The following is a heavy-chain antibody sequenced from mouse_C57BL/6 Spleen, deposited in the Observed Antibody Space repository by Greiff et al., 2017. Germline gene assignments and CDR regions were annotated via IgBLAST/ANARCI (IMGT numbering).Heavy chain of an antibody. D-gene: IGHD4-1*01. CDR1: GYTFTSYW. J-gene: IGHJ2*01. V-gene: IGHV1-52*01. CDR2: IDPSDSET. Sequence: QVQLQQPGAELVRPGSSVKLSCKASGYTFTSYWMHWVKQRPIQGLEWIGNIDPSDSETHYNQKFKDKATLTVDKSSSTAYMQRSSLTSEDAAVYYCARGKGTLGLPYFDYWGQGTTLTVSS. CDR3: ARGKGTLGLPYFDY.